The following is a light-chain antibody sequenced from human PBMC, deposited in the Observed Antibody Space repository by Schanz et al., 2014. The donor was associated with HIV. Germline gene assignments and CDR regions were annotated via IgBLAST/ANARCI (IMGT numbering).Light chain of an antibody. Sequence: DIQMTQSPSTLSASVGDRVTITCRASQTIDRWLAWYQQKPGKAPQLLIYKTSYLETGVPSRFSGSGSGTKFTLSINCLQPDDFAAYYCQQSHSTTWTFGQGTKVEIK. V-gene: IGKV1-5*03. J-gene: IGKJ1*01. CDR3: QQSHSTTWT. CDR1: QTIDRW. CDR2: KTS.